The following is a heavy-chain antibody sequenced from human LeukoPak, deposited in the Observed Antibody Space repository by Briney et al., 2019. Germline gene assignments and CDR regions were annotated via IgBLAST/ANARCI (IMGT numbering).Heavy chain of an antibody. CDR1: GFTFSTYA. CDR3: ARDPGGINSY. CDR2: IYSGGST. D-gene: IGHD1-26*01. V-gene: IGHV3-66*01. J-gene: IGHJ4*02. Sequence: GGSLRLSCAASGFTFSTYAMSWVRQSPGKGLEWVSVIYSGGSTYYADSVKGRFTMSRDNSKNTVYLQINSLRAEDTAVYYCARDPGGINSYWGQGTLVTVSS.